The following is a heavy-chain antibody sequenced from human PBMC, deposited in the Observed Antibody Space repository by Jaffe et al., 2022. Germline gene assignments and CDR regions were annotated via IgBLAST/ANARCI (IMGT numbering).Heavy chain of an antibody. CDR2: IYHSGST. J-gene: IGHJ2*01. CDR1: GYSISSGYY. V-gene: IGHV4-38-2*01. D-gene: IGHD2-21*02. Sequence: QVQLQESGPGLVKPSETLSLTCAVSGYSISSGYYWGWIRQPPGKGLEWIGSIYHSGSTYYNPSLKSRVTISVDTSKNQFSLKLSSVTAADTAVYYCARHASPLTVVTPYWYFDLWGRGTLVTVSS. CDR3: ARHASPLTVVTPYWYFDL.